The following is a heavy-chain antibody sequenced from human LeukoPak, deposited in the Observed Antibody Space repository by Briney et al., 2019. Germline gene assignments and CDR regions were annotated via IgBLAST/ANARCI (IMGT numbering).Heavy chain of an antibody. Sequence: PSETLSLTCTVSGGSISSSNFYWDWFRQPPGKGLEWIGNIYYSGNTYYNSSLNSRVTISVDTSKNQFSLKLTSVTAADTAVYYCAREHCSGGSCTDSRFDPWGQGTLVTVSS. CDR3: AREHCSGGSCTDSRFDP. CDR1: GGSISSSNFY. CDR2: IYYSGNT. V-gene: IGHV4-39*07. D-gene: IGHD2-15*01. J-gene: IGHJ5*02.